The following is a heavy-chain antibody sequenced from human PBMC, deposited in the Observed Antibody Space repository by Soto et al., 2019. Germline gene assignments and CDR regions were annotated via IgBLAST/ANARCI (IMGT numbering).Heavy chain of an antibody. D-gene: IGHD3-22*01. CDR3: AISSGYSKVTYYYYYYGMDV. J-gene: IGHJ6*02. CDR2: IIPIFGTA. CDR1: GGTFSSYA. V-gene: IGHV1-69*13. Sequence: ASVKVSCKASGGTFSSYAISWVRQAPGQGLEWMGGIIPIFGTANYAQKFQGRVTITADESTSTAYMELSSLRSEDTAVYYCAISSGYSKVTYYYYYYGMDVWGQGTTVTVS.